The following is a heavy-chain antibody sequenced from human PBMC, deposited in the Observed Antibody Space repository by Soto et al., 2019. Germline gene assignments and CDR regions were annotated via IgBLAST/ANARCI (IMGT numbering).Heavy chain of an antibody. CDR1: GCTFSSYS. D-gene: IGHD4-4*01. V-gene: IGHV3-21*04. CDR3: SNYSYGYYSFDF. CDR2: ISSTSDYI. J-gene: IGHJ4*01. Sequence: PGGSRRLSCAASGCTFSSYSMNWVRQAPGKGLEWLSSISSTSDYISYADSVKGRFTISRDNAKSSLYLQMNSLRAEDAAIYYCSNYSYGYYSFDFWGQETQVTVSS.